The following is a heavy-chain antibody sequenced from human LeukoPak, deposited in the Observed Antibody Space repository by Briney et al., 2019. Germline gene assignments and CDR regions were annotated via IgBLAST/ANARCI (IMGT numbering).Heavy chain of an antibody. D-gene: IGHD1-26*01. J-gene: IGHJ6*02. CDR2: IYYSGST. V-gene: IGHV4-39*07. Sequence: PSETLSLTCTVSGGSISSDSYYWAWIRQPPGKGLEWIASIYYSGSTYYNPSLKSRVTISVDTSRNQFSLKLSSVTAADTAVYYCARGRSNYYGMDVWGQGTTVTVSS. CDR3: ARGRSNYYGMDV. CDR1: GGSISSDSYY.